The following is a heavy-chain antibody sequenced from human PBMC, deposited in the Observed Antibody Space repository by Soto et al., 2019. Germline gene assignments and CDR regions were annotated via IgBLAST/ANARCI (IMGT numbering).Heavy chain of an antibody. CDR2: IYYSGST. V-gene: IGHV4-59*01. Sequence: PSETLSLTCTVSGGYISSYYWSWIRQPPGKGLEWIGYIYYSGSTNYNPSLKSRVTISVDTSKNQFSLKLSSVTAADTAVYYCARLYYYGSGSYYREAGWFDPWGQGTLVTVS. CDR1: GGYISSYY. CDR3: ARLYYYGSGSYYREAGWFDP. D-gene: IGHD3-10*01. J-gene: IGHJ5*02.